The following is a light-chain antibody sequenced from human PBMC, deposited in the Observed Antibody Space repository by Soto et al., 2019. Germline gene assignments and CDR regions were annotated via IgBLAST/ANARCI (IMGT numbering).Light chain of an antibody. Sequence: EIVMTQSPATLSVSPGERATISCRASQSVSSNLAWYQQKPGQAPRLLIYGASTRATGIPARFSGSGSGTEFTLTISSLQSEDFAVSYCQQYNNWPTFGGGTKVEIK. CDR3: QQYNNWPT. CDR1: QSVSSN. CDR2: GAS. V-gene: IGKV3-15*01. J-gene: IGKJ4*01.